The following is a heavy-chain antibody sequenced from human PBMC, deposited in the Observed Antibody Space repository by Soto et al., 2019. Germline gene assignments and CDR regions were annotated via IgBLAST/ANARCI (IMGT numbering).Heavy chain of an antibody. V-gene: IGHV4-39*01. J-gene: IGHJ4*02. D-gene: IGHD3-9*01. Sequence: QLLESGPGLVKPSETLSLTCTVSGGSISSSSYYWGWIRQPPGKGLEWIGSIYYSGSTYYNPSLKSRVTISVDTSKNQFSLKLSSVTAADTAVYYCAIKSHTAGGDWLSTFDYWGQGTLVTVSS. CDR1: GGSISSSSYY. CDR2: IYYSGST. CDR3: AIKSHTAGGDWLSTFDY.